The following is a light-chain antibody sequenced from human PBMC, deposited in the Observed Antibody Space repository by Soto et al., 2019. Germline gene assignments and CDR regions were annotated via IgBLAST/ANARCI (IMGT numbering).Light chain of an antibody. CDR3: QKYNSAPPLT. Sequence: DIQMTQSPSSLSSSVSERFTITCRASQGIRNDLGWYQQKPGKAPKRLIYAASSLQSGVPSRFSGSGSGTDFILTISSLQPDDVATYYCQKYNSAPPLTFGGGTKVDI. CDR2: AAS. J-gene: IGKJ4*01. V-gene: IGKV1-17*01. CDR1: QGIRND.